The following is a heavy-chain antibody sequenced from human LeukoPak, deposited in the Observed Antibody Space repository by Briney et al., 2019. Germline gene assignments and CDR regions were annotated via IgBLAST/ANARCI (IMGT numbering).Heavy chain of an antibody. CDR1: GFTPDDYA. CDR2: ISGDGGST. V-gene: IGHV3-43*02. J-gene: IGHJ4*02. D-gene: IGHD1-20*01. Sequence: GSLRLSCAPSGFTPDDYAMHWVRQAPGKGLEWVSLISGDGGSTYYADSVKCRFTISSDSSKNSLYLQMNSLRTEDTALYYCAYHWSFDYWGQGTLVTVSS. CDR3: AYHWSFDY.